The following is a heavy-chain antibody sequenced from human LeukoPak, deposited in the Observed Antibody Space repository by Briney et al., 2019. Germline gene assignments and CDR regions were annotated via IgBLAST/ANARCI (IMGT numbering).Heavy chain of an antibody. CDR1: GGSISSSGYY. V-gene: IGHV4-61*05. CDR2: IYYSGST. Sequence: PSETLSLTCTVSGGSISSSGYYWGWIRQPPGKGLEWIGYIYYSGSTNYNPSLKSRVTISVDTSKNQFSLKLSSVTAADTAVYYCASTSYYDILTGWVGIFDYWGQGTLVAVSS. J-gene: IGHJ4*02. CDR3: ASTSYYDILTGWVGIFDY. D-gene: IGHD3-9*01.